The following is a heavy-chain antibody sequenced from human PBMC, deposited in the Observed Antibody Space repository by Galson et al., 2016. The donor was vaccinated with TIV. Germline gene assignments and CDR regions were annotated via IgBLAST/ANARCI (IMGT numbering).Heavy chain of an antibody. Sequence: SVKVSCKASGYTFTSYDINWVRQATGQGLEWMGWMNPNSGNTGYARKFRGRVAMTRNTSVRTAYMELSSLRSEDTAVYYCARSGDYGDYWGQGTLVTVSS. D-gene: IGHD4-17*01. V-gene: IGHV1-8*02. J-gene: IGHJ4*02. CDR3: ARSGDYGDY. CDR1: GYTFTSYD. CDR2: MNPNSGNT.